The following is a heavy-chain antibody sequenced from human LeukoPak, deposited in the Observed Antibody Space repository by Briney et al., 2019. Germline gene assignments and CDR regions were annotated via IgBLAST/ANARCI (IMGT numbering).Heavy chain of an antibody. CDR3: ARDGSAYSLEY. J-gene: IGHJ4*02. CDR2: IYSGGST. Sequence: PGGSLGLSCAASGFTVSSNYMSWIRQAPGKGLEWVSVIYSGGSTYYADSVKGRFTISRDNSKNTLYLQMNSLRPEDTAVYYCARDGSAYSLEYWGQGTLVTVSS. CDR1: GFTVSSNY. D-gene: IGHD3-3*01. V-gene: IGHV3-66*02.